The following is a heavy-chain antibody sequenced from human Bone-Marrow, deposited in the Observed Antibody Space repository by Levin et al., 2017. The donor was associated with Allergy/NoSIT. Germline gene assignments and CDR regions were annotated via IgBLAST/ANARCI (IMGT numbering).Heavy chain of an antibody. CDR2: MYSGGST. J-gene: IGHJ4*02. Sequence: GGSLRLSCEVPEFNVRNNYMSWVRQAPGKGLEWVSFMYSGGSTHYAESVKGRFTISRDNTKNTLHLQMYSLRAEDTAVYYCVRRWQWGQGTLVTVSS. D-gene: IGHD2-15*01. CDR3: VRRWQ. CDR1: EFNVRNNY. V-gene: IGHV3-66*04.